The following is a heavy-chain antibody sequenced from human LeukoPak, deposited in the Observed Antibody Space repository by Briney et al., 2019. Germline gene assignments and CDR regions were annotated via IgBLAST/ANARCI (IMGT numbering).Heavy chain of an antibody. CDR2: INSDGSST. D-gene: IGHD7-27*01. J-gene: IGHJ4*02. Sequence: GGSLRLSCAASGFTFSSYWMHWVRQAPGKGLGWVSRINSDGSSTSYADSVKGRFTISRDNAKNTLYLQMNSLRAEDMAVYYCARDPKRGTFDYWGQGTLVTVSS. V-gene: IGHV3-74*01. CDR1: GFTFSSYW. CDR3: ARDPKRGTFDY.